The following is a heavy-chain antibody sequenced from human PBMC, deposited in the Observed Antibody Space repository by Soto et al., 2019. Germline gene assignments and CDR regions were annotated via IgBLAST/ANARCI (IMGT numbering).Heavy chain of an antibody. CDR1: AGSISSGHYY. D-gene: IGHD3-22*01. CDR3: ARSNTHYQDSSGYYFTYYYHAMDV. J-gene: IGHJ6*02. Sequence: PSETLSLTCTASAGSISSGHYYSSWIRQPPGKGLDWSCDIYYSGRTYYNPSLTGRVTISVDTSKSQFSLKLSSVTAAATAVYYSARSNTHYQDSSGYYFTYYYHAMDVWGQGTRVTVSS. CDR2: IYYSGRT. V-gene: IGHV4-30-4*01.